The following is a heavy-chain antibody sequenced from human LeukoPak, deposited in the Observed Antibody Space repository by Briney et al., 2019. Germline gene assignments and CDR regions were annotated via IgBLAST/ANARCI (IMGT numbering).Heavy chain of an antibody. CDR2: IYYSGST. V-gene: IGHV4-31*03. CDR3: ARARSRRGVNLDY. J-gene: IGHJ4*02. Sequence: SETPSLTCTVSGGSISSGGYYWGWIRQHSGKGLEWIGYIYYSGSTYYNPSLKSRVTISVDTSKNQFSLKLSSVTAADTAVYYCARARSRRGVNLDYWGQGTLVTVSS. CDR1: GGSISSGGYY. D-gene: IGHD3-10*01.